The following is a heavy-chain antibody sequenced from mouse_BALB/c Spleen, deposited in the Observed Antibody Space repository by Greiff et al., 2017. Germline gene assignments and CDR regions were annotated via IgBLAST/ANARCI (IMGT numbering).Heavy chain of an antibody. D-gene: IGHD2-3*01. CDR1: GFTFSSFG. J-gene: IGHJ2*01. V-gene: IGHV5-17*02. Sequence: EVQLVESGGGLVQPGGSRKLSCAASGFTFSSFGMHWVRQAPEKGLEWVAYISSGSSTIYYADTVKGRFTISRDNPKNTLFLQMTSLRSEDTAMYYGAREGFDGYVYYFEYWGQGTTLTVSS. CDR3: AREGFDGYVYYFEY. CDR2: ISSGSSTI.